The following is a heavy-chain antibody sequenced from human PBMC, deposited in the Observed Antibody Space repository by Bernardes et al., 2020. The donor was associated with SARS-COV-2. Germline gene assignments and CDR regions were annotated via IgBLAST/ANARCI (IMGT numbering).Heavy chain of an antibody. CDR3: AHPSRFYYDSSDYYSPDAYDI. V-gene: IGHV2-5*01. CDR2: IYWNNDR. Sequence: SGPTLVKPTQTLTLTCTFSGFSLTTTGVGVGWIRQPPGKALEWLALIYWNNDRRYSPSLKSRLTITKDTSKNQVVLTMTNVDPVDTATYYCAHPSRFYYDSSDYYSPDAYDIWGQGTMVTVSS. J-gene: IGHJ3*02. D-gene: IGHD3-22*01. CDR1: GFSLTTTGVG.